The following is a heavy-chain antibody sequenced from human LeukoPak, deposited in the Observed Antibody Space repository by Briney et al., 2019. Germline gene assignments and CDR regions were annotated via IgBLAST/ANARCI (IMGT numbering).Heavy chain of an antibody. D-gene: IGHD5-18*01. Sequence: GGSLRLSCTASGFTLSSFGMHWVRQAPGKGLEWVAVISDDGSNTYYADSVKGRFTISRDNSKNTLYLQLNSLRTEDTAVYYCAKDADTATIIYWYFDPWGRGTLVTVSS. CDR1: GFTLSSFG. CDR2: ISDDGSNT. J-gene: IGHJ2*01. V-gene: IGHV3-30*18. CDR3: AKDADTATIIYWYFDP.